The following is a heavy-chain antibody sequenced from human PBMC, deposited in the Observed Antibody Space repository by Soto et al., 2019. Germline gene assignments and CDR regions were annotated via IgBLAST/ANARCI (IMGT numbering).Heavy chain of an antibody. CDR3: ARGDFYDSSGPFSDAFDI. V-gene: IGHV3-30*03. Sequence: GGSLRLSCAASGFTFSSYGMHWVRQAPGKGLEWVAVISYDGSNKYYADSVKGRFTISRDNAKNSLNLQMNSLRAEDTAVYYWARGDFYDSSGPFSDAFDIWGQGTKVTVSS. D-gene: IGHD3-22*01. CDR2: ISYDGSNK. CDR1: GFTFSSYG. J-gene: IGHJ3*02.